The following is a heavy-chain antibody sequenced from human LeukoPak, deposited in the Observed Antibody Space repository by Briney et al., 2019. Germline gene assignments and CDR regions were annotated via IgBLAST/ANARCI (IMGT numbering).Heavy chain of an antibody. CDR2: ISYDGSNK. J-gene: IGHJ4*02. CDR3: AKSVEHSNYRKFHD. CDR1: GFTFSSYA. D-gene: IGHD4-11*01. Sequence: PGRSLRLSCAASGFTFSSYAMHWVRQAAGKGLEWVAVISYDGSNKYYADSVKGRFTISRANSKNTLYLQMKSLRVDDTAVYYCAKSVEHSNYRKFHDWGQGTLVTVSS. V-gene: IGHV3-30-3*02.